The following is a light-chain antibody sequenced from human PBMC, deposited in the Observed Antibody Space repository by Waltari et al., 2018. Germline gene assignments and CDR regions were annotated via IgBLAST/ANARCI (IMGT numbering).Light chain of an antibody. J-gene: IGLJ3*02. CDR2: VNSDGSH. CDR1: SGPSTTA. Sequence: QLVLTHSPSASPSLRASVKLTCTLRSGPSTTAIACLQNRPEKCPRYLMKVNSDGSHNKGDEIPDRFSGSSSGAERYLTISSLQSEDEADYYCQTGGHGTWVFGGGTKLTVL. CDR3: QTGGHGTWV. V-gene: IGLV4-69*01.